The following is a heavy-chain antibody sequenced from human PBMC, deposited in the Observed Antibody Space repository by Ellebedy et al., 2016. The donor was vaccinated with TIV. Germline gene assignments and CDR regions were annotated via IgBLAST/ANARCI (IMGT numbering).Heavy chain of an antibody. J-gene: IGHJ4*02. CDR3: VKAWGD. D-gene: IGHD3-16*01. V-gene: IGHV3-48*04. Sequence: GESLKISCAASGFTFSSYSMNWVRQAPGKGLEWVSYISSSSSTIYYADSVKGRFIISRDNAKNTVYLQMTSLRVEDTAVYYCVKAWGDWGQGTLVTVSS. CDR1: GFTFSSYS. CDR2: ISSSSSTI.